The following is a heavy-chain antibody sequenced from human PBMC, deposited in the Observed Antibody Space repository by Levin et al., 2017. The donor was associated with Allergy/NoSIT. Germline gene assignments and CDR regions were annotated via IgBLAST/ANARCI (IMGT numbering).Heavy chain of an antibody. CDR3: ATDRRGHAFHI. V-gene: IGHV3-15*01. J-gene: IGHJ3*02. CDR1: EFTFSDAW. CDR2: IKSKTDGAST. D-gene: IGHD3-10*01. Sequence: GWSLRLSCAASEFTFSDAWMSWVRQAPGKGLEWVGRIKSKTDGASTDYNAPVQGRFTISRDDSKNTLYLQMNSLQTEDTALYYCATDRRGHAFHIWGQGTMVTVSS.